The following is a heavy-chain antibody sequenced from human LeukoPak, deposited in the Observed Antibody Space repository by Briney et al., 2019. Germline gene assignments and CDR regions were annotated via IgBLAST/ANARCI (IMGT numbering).Heavy chain of an antibody. CDR3: ATAGRDYRVPY. CDR1: GYSISSGYY. CDR2: IYYRGST. V-gene: IGHV4-38-2*02. J-gene: IGHJ4*02. Sequence: SETLSLTCTVSGYSISSGYYWGWIRQPPGKGLEWIGSIYYRGSTYYKSSLKSRVTISVDTSKNHFSLRLSSVTAADTAVYYCATAGRDYRVPYWGQGTLVTVSS. D-gene: IGHD4/OR15-4a*01.